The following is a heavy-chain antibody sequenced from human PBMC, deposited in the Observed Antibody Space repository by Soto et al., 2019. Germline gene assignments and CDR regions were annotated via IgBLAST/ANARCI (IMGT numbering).Heavy chain of an antibody. D-gene: IGHD3-3*01. CDR2: ISGSGGST. Sequence: EVQLLESGGGLVQPGGSLRLSCAASGFTFSSYAMSWVRQAPGKGLEWVSAISGSGGSTYYADSVKGRFTISRDNSKHTLYLQMNSLRAEDTAVYYCAKDLDYDFWSGYPYGMDVWGQGTTVTVSS. CDR1: GFTFSSYA. V-gene: IGHV3-23*01. CDR3: AKDLDYDFWSGYPYGMDV. J-gene: IGHJ6*02.